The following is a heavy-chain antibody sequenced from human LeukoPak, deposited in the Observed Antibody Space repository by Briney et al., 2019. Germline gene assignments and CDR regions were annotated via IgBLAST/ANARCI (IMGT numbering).Heavy chain of an antibody. J-gene: IGHJ4*02. CDR2: VYWSRNP. D-gene: IGHD3-22*01. V-gene: IGHV4-39*01. Sequence: WDTLSLLCTVWGRPISSRGYLWAWVRQPRAKGVEWIGSVYWSRNPYYKPSLESQVTISDDTSNNLFAVKLTYVTAADTGTCYCARTSGRGSVDPGTSGYVDSWGQGSLVTVSS. CDR1: GRPISSRGYL. CDR3: ARTSGRGSVDPGTSGYVDS.